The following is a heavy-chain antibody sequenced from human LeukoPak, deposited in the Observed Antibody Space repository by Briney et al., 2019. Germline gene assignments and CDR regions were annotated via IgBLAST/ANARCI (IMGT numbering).Heavy chain of an antibody. CDR3: ARGGWGTTGFEEAFDI. D-gene: IGHD1-1*01. V-gene: IGHV4-61*10. CDR1: GGSISSGTYY. Sequence: SQTLSLTCTASGGSISSGTYYWSWIRQPAGKGLEWIGYIYYSGSTNYNPSLKSRVTISVDTSKNQFSLKLSSVTAADTAVYYCARGGWGTTGFEEAFDIWGQGTMVTVSS. J-gene: IGHJ3*02. CDR2: IYYSGST.